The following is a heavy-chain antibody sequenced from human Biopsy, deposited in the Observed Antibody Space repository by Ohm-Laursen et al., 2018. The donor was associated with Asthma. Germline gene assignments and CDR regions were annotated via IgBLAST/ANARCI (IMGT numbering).Heavy chain of an antibody. CDR3: ARRGGLRRYFDY. CDR2: IYYIGNT. Sequence: SQTLSLTCTVSGGSISSGDYYWSWIRQLPGKGLEWIGYIYYIGNTYYSPSLKSRVTISLDTSKNQFSLKLSSVTAADTAVYYCARRGGLRRYFDYWGQGTLVTVSS. D-gene: IGHD4-17*01. J-gene: IGHJ4*02. V-gene: IGHV4-30-4*01. CDR1: GGSISSGDYY.